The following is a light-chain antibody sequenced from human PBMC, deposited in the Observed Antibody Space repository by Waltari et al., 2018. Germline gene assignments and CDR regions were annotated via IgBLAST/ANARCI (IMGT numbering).Light chain of an antibody. Sequence: PGRDTRSLVYKANTRSSGVPDRFSGSMLGNKAALIITGGQAGDESDYYCRIYKGGGIWVFGGGTKLTVL. CDR3: RIYKGGGIWV. CDR2: KAN. J-gene: IGLJ3*02. V-gene: IGLV8-61*01.